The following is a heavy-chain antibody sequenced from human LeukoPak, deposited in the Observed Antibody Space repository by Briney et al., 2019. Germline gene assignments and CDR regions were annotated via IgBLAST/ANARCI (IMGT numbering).Heavy chain of an antibody. V-gene: IGHV3-48*01. CDR1: GITFSSYS. CDR3: ARGGGLDV. CDR2: ISSSGSTK. J-gene: IGHJ6*02. Sequence: GGSLRLSCGASGITFSSYSMNWVRQAPGKGLEWVSYISSSGSTKYYADSVKGRFTISRDNARNSLYLQMNSLRAEDTAVYFCARGGGLDVWGQGATVTVSS.